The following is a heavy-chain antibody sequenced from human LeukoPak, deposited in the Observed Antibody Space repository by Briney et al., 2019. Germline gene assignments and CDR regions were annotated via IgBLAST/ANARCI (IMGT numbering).Heavy chain of an antibody. J-gene: IGHJ4*02. CDR3: ARGQLYYDSSGFDY. V-gene: IGHV3-21*01. Sequence: GGSLRLSCAASGFTFGSYNMNWVRQAPGKGLEWVSSISSSSSYIYYVDSVKGRFTISRDNAKNSLYLQMNSLRAEDTAVYYCARGQLYYDSSGFDYWGQGTLVTVSS. CDR2: ISSSSSYI. CDR1: GFTFGSYN. D-gene: IGHD3-22*01.